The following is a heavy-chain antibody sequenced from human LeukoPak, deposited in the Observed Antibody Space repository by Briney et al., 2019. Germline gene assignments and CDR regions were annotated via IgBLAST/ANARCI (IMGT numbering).Heavy chain of an antibody. CDR1: GGSISSSSYY. CDR2: IYYSGST. D-gene: IGHD3-3*01. J-gene: IGHJ6*03. CDR3: ARGFYDSTYYYYYMDV. Sequence: SETLSLTCTVSGGSISSSSYYWGWIRQPPGKGLEWIGSIYYSGSTYYNPSLKSRVTMSVDTSKNQFSLKLSSVTAADTAVYYCARGFYDSTYYYYYMDVWGKGTTVTVSS. V-gene: IGHV4-39*07.